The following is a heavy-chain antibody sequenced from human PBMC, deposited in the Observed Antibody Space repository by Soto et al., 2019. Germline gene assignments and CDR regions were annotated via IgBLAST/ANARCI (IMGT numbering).Heavy chain of an antibody. Sequence: EVQLLXSGGGLVQPXGSLXLSCAASGFTFSNYAMNWVRQAPGKGLEWVSTISGSGGGTYYADSVKGRFXXSXXXSKXXXXXXXXXXXXXXXXVXXXXKVGXTTTTSVTRGYFQHWGQGTXXXXXS. CDR3: XKVGXTTTTSVTRGYFQH. CDR1: GFTFSNYA. CDR2: ISGSGGGT. J-gene: IGHJ1*01. D-gene: IGHD4-17*01. V-gene: IGHV3-23*01.